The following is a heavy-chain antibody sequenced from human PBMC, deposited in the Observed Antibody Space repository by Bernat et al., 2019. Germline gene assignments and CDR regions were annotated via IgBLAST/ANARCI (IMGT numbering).Heavy chain of an antibody. CDR1: GGSISSSSYY. J-gene: IGHJ6*03. CDR3: ARHNYGSGSYYIYYYYYMDV. CDR2: IYYSGST. V-gene: IGHV4-39*01. Sequence: QLQLQESGPGLVKPSETLSLTCTVSGGSISSSSYYWGWIRQPPGKGLEWIGSIYYSGSTYYNPSLKSRVTISVDTSKNQFSLKLSSVTAADTAVYYCARHNYGSGSYYIYYYYYMDVWGKGTTVTVSS. D-gene: IGHD3-10*01.